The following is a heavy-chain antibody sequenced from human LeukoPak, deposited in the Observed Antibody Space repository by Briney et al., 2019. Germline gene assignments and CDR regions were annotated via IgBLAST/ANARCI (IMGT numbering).Heavy chain of an antibody. CDR2: INTNTGNP. CDR3: ARTSPVDTAMGVDWFDP. D-gene: IGHD5-18*01. V-gene: IGHV7-4-1*02. CDR1: GYTFTSYA. Sequence: GASVKVSCKASGYTFTSYAMNWVRQAPGQGLEWMGWINTNTGNPTYAQGFTGRFVFSLDTSVSTAYLQISSLKAEDTAVYYCARTSPVDTAMGVDWFDPWGQGTLVTVSS. J-gene: IGHJ5*02.